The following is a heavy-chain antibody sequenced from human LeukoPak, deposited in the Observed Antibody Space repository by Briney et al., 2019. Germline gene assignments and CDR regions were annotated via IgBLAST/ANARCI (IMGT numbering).Heavy chain of an antibody. Sequence: GGSLRLSCAASGFTVSTNYINWVRQAPGKGLEWVSVIYSGGGTYYADSVKGRFTISRDNSKNTLYLQMNSLRVEDTAVYFCARGALKVPRDWGRGTLVTVSS. V-gene: IGHV3-66*01. CDR1: GFTVSTNY. CDR3: ARGALKVPRD. D-gene: IGHD3-9*01. CDR2: IYSGGGT. J-gene: IGHJ4*02.